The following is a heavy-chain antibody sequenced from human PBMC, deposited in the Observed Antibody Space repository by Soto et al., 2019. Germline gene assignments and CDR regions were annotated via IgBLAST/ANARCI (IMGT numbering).Heavy chain of an antibody. CDR1: GYTFIAYA. Sequence: QVQLVQSGAEVQKPGASLKVSCKTSGYTFIAYAMHWVRQAPGQRLEWMGWINTGNGNTKYSQRFQGRGTITRDTSASTAYMEVLSLRSEDTAVYYCARDECSGGSCYSGYFHLWGQGTLVTVSS. V-gene: IGHV1-3*04. D-gene: IGHD2-15*01. CDR3: ARDECSGGSCYSGYFHL. CDR2: INTGNGNT. J-gene: IGHJ1*01.